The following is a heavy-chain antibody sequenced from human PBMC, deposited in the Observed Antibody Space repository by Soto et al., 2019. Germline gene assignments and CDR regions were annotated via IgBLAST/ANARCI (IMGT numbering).Heavy chain of an antibody. J-gene: IGHJ4*02. CDR1: GYTFTSYG. V-gene: IGHV1-18*01. D-gene: IGHD6-13*01. CDR2: ISAYNGNT. Sequence: ASVKVSCKASGYTFTSYGISWVRQAPGQGLEWMGWISAYNGNTNYAQKLQGRVTMTTDTSTSTAYMELRSLRSDDTAVYYCARVPGYSSSWYPEYYFDYWGQGTLVTVS. CDR3: ARVPGYSSSWYPEYYFDY.